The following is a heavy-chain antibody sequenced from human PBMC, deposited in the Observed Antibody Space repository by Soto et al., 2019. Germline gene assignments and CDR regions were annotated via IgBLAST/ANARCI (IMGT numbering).Heavy chain of an antibody. D-gene: IGHD2-21*02. CDR2: IYSGGST. V-gene: IGHV3-53*04. CDR3: ARGRDCGGDCPNWFDP. Sequence: EVQLVESGGGLVQPGGSLRLSCAASGFTVSSNYMSWVRQAPGKGLEWVSVIYSGGSTYYADSVKGRFTISRHNSKNSLYLQMNSLRAEDTAVYYCARGRDCGGDCPNWFDPWGQGTLVTVSS. CDR1: GFTVSSNY. J-gene: IGHJ5*02.